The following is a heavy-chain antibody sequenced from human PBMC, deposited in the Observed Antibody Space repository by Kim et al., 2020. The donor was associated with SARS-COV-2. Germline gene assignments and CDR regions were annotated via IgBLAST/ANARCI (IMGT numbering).Heavy chain of an antibody. CDR2: IWYDGSNK. CDR1: GFTFSSYG. CDR3: AKEGYSSGRRGGYYYGMDV. D-gene: IGHD6-19*01. J-gene: IGHJ6*02. V-gene: IGHV3-33*06. Sequence: GGSLRLSCAASGFTFSSYGMHWVRQAPGKGLEWVAVIWYDGSNKYYADSVKGRFTISRDNSKNTLYLQMNSLRAEDTAVYYCAKEGYSSGRRGGYYYGMDVWGQGTTVTVSS.